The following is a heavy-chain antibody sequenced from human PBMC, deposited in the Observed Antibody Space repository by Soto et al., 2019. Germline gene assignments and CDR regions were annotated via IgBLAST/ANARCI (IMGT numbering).Heavy chain of an antibody. V-gene: IGHV3-9*01. J-gene: IGHJ6*03. CDR1: GFTFDQYT. Sequence: EVQLVESGGGLVQPGRSLRLACAASGFTFDQYTMHWVRQAPGKGLEWVSSITWHSGTIGYADSVKGRFTISRDNAKNSLYLQMNSLRGEDTALYYCAKEMITFGDFNYYYMDVRGNGTTVTVFS. CDR3: AKEMITFGDFNYYYMDV. CDR2: ITWHSGTI. D-gene: IGHD3-16*01.